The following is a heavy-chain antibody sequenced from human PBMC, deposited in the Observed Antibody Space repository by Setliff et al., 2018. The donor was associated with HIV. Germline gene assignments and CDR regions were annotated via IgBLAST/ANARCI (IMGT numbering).Heavy chain of an antibody. CDR3: VRGPQWLVQKGRVYYFDY. V-gene: IGHV4-39*07. CDR1: GDSFNGSHYL. D-gene: IGHD6-19*01. J-gene: IGHJ4*02. CDR2: VYYNWAT. Sequence: SETLSLTCTVSGDSFNGSHYLWGWIRQPPGKGLEWVGNVYYNWATDYNPSLKNRVTISVDTSKNQFSLRLTSVTAADTAVYYCVRGPQWLVQKGRVYYFDYWGQGTLVTVSS.